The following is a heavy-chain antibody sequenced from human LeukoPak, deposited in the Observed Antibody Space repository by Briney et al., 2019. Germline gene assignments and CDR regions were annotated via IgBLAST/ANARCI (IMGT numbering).Heavy chain of an antibody. CDR1: GFTFSTCS. Sequence: GGSLRLSCAASGFTFSTCSMKWVRQAPGKALEWVSSISGSSYHIYYADSVKGRFSISRDNANNLLYLQMNSLRAEDTAVYYCASGTIVGARGADNWGQGTLVTVSS. J-gene: IGHJ4*02. CDR2: ISGSSYHI. CDR3: ASGTIVGARGADN. D-gene: IGHD1-26*01. V-gene: IGHV3-21*01.